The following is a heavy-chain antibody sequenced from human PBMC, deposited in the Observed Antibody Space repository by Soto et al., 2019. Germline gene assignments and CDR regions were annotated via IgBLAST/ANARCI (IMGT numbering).Heavy chain of an antibody. J-gene: IGHJ6*02. CDR1: GYTFTSYG. V-gene: IGHV1-18*01. Sequence: GASVKVSCKASGYTFTSYGISWVRQAPGQGIEWMGWISAYNGNTNYAQKLQGRVTMTTDTSTSTAYMELRSLRSDDTAVYYCARDLVGGDYYYYYYGMDVWGQGTTVTVSS. D-gene: IGHD1-26*01. CDR2: ISAYNGNT. CDR3: ARDLVGGDYYYYYYGMDV.